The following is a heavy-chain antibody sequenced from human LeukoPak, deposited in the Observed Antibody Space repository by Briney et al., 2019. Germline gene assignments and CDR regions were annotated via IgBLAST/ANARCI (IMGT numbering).Heavy chain of an antibody. CDR3: ARDPSSGWYYFDY. CDR1: GFTVSSNY. CDR2: LYSGGST. D-gene: IGHD6-19*01. Sequence: GGSLRLSCAASGFTVSSNYMSWVRQAPGKGLEWVSVLYSGGSTYYADSVKGRFTISRDNSKNTLYLQMNSLRAEDTAVYYCARDPSSGWYYFDYWGQGTLVTVSS. V-gene: IGHV3-66*01. J-gene: IGHJ4*02.